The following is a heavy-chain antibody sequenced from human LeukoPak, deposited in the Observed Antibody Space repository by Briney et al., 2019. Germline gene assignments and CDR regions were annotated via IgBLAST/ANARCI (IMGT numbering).Heavy chain of an antibody. J-gene: IGHJ5*02. CDR2: IYSGGST. CDR3: ARGYWVDP. Sequence: GGSLRLSCAASGFILSNYRMNWVRQAPGKGLEWVSVIYSGGSTYYTDSVKGRFTISRDNSKNTLYLQMNSLRAEDKAVYYCARGYWVDPWGQGTLVTVSS. D-gene: IGHD1-14*01. CDR1: GFILSNYR. V-gene: IGHV3-53*01.